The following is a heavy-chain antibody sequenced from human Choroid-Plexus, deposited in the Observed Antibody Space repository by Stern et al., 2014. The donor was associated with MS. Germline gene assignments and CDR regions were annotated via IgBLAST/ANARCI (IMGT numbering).Heavy chain of an antibody. CDR1: GFSFSSFG. J-gene: IGHJ4*02. Sequence: QVQLMQSGGGVVQPGRPLSLSCAASGFSFSSFGMHWVRQAPGKGLEWVALISYDGSKDYADSVKGRFAISRDNSKNTLYLQMNSLRAEDTAVYYCAKDRQYLTFFFDFWGQGSLVTVSS. D-gene: IGHD2/OR15-2a*01. V-gene: IGHV3-30*18. CDR2: ISYDGSK. CDR3: AKDRQYLTFFFDF.